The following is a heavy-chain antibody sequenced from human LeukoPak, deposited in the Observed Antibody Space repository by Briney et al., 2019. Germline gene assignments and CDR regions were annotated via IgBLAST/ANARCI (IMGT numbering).Heavy chain of an antibody. CDR1: GGTLNRYA. V-gene: IGHV1-69*11. CDR3: AEAGGLDY. D-gene: IGHD3-16*01. J-gene: IGHJ4*02. Sequence: SAVNVPYKACGGTLNRYAIIWVRQAPAQAREGMGRIIPFLGTANYAQKFQGRVTSTTDEFTSTACMVLGSLRAEDTAVYYCAEAGGLDYWGQGTLVTVSS. CDR2: IIPFLGTA.